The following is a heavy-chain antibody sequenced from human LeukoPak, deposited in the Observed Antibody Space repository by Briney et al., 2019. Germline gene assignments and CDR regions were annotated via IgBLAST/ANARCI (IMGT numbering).Heavy chain of an antibody. CDR3: ARDTDIVVAPAAGHNWFDP. Sequence: SETLSLTCTVSGGSISSYYWSWIRQPAGKGLEWIGRIYTSGSTNYNPSLKSRVTMSVDTSKNQFSLKLSSVTAADTAVYYCARDTDIVVAPAAGHNWFDPWGQGTLVTVSS. J-gene: IGHJ5*02. V-gene: IGHV4-4*07. CDR2: IYTSGST. CDR1: GGSISSYY. D-gene: IGHD2-2*01.